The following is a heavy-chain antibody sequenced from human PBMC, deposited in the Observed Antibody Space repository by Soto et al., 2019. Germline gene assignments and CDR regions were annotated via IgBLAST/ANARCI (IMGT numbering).Heavy chain of an antibody. CDR2: ISWNSGSI. D-gene: IGHD3-22*01. J-gene: IGHJ4*02. Sequence: EVQLVESGGGLVQPGGSLRLSCTASGFTFDDYAMHWVRQAPGKGLEWVSGISWNSGSIGYADSVKGRFTISRDNAKNSLYLQMNSLRAEDTALYYCAKDRDYYYDSSGYYPADWGQGTLVTVSS. CDR3: AKDRDYYYDSSGYYPAD. V-gene: IGHV3-9*01. CDR1: GFTFDDYA.